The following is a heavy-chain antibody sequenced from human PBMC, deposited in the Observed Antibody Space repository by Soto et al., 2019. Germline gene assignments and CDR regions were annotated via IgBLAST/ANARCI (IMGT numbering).Heavy chain of an antibody. V-gene: IGHV4-39*01. CDR2: IYYSGST. Sequence: QLQLQESGPGLAKPSETLSLTCTVSGGSISSSSYYWGWIRQPPGKGLEWIGSIYYSGSTYYNPSLKSRVTISVDTSKNQFSLKLSSVTAADTAVYYCARQGTYYDILTGYSDAFDIWGQGTMVTVSS. CDR3: ARQGTYYDILTGYSDAFDI. J-gene: IGHJ3*02. CDR1: GGSISSSSYY. D-gene: IGHD3-9*01.